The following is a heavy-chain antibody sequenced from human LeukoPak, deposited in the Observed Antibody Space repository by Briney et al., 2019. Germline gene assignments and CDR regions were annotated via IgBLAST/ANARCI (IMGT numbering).Heavy chain of an antibody. D-gene: IGHD3-10*01. CDR3: ARTGGYFDY. CDR2: IYYSGST. V-gene: IGHV4-31*03. CDR1: GGSISSGGYY. J-gene: IGHJ4*02. Sequence: SETLSLTCTVSGGSISSGGYYWSWIRQHPGKGLEWIGYIYYSGSTYYNPSLESRVTISLDKSRNQFSLKLNSVTAADTAVYYCARTGGYFDYWGQGTLVTVSS.